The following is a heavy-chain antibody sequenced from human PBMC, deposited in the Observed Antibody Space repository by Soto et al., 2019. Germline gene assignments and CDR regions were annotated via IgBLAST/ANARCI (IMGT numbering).Heavy chain of an antibody. V-gene: IGHV1-2*04. D-gene: IGHD6-13*01. Sequence: ASVNVPRKDSGYTFTGHYMHWVRQAPGQGLEWMGWINPNSGGTNYAQKFQGWVTMTRDTSISTAYMELSRLRSDDTAVYYCARNAFAEGIAAAGTRLTYNWFDPSGQGTLVTVSS. CDR1: GYTFTGHY. J-gene: IGHJ5*02. CDR3: ARNAFAEGIAAAGTRLTYNWFDP. CDR2: INPNSGGT.